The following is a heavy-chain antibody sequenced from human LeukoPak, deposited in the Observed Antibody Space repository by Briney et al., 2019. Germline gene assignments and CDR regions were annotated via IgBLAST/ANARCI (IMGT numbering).Heavy chain of an antibody. V-gene: IGHV4-4*07. D-gene: IGHD6-6*01. CDR3: ARDWATFEYSSSSLLYYYYGMDV. CDR2: IYTSRST. CDR1: GGSISSYY. Sequence: SETLSLTCTVSGGSISSYYWSWIRQPAGKGLEWIGRIYTSRSTNYNPSLKSRVTMSVDTSKNQFSLKLSSVTAADTAVYYCARDWATFEYSSSSLLYYYYGMDVWGQGTTVTVSS. J-gene: IGHJ6*02.